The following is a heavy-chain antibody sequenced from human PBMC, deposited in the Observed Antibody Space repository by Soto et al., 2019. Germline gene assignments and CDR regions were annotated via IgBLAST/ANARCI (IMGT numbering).Heavy chain of an antibody. CDR3: AKDIRYSSGLDY. D-gene: IGHD6-19*01. CDR1: GFTFDDYA. CDR2: ISWNSGSI. Sequence: EVQLVESGGGLVQPGRSLRLSCAASGFTFDDYAMHWVRQAPGKGLEWVSGISWNSGSIGYADSVKGRFTSSRDNAKKSLYLQMNSLRAEDTALYYCAKDIRYSSGLDYWVQGTLVTVSS. J-gene: IGHJ4*02. V-gene: IGHV3-9*01.